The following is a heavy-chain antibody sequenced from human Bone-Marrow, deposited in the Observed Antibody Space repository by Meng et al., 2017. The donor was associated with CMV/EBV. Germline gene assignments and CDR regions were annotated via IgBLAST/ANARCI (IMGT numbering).Heavy chain of an antibody. CDR3: AREGLLYSDPFDY. J-gene: IGHJ4*02. D-gene: IGHD3-3*01. V-gene: IGHV3-74*01. CDR2: INSDGGST. Sequence: GGSLRLSCAASGFTFSSYWMHWVRQAPGKGLVWVSRINSDGGSTSYADSVKGRFTISRDNAKNTLYLQMNSLRAEDTAVYYCAREGLLYSDPFDYWGQGTLVTVSS. CDR1: GFTFSSYW.